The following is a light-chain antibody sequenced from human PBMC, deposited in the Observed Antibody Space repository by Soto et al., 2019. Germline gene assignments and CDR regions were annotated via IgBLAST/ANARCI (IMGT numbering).Light chain of an antibody. CDR1: QSVSSSY. CDR2: SAS. Sequence: IVLTQSPGTLSLSPGERATLSCRASQSVSSSYLVWYQQKIGQAPRLLIYSASTRATGIPDRFSGSVSGTDFTLTISRLEPDDFAVYYCQQFGTSPPAITFGQGTRLELK. CDR3: QQFGTSPPAIT. V-gene: IGKV3-20*01. J-gene: IGKJ5*01.